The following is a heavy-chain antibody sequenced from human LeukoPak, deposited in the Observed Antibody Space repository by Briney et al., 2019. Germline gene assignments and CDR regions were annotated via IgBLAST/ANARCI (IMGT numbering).Heavy chain of an antibody. CDR2: IGASGGST. Sequence: GGSLRLSCATSGFTFSSYAMSWVRQAPGKGLEWVSGIGASGGSTYYADSVKGRFTISRDNSKNTLYLQMNSLRTEDTAVYYCAKAEGYDILTVLVYWGQGTLVTVSS. D-gene: IGHD3-9*01. J-gene: IGHJ4*02. CDR3: AKAEGYDILTVLVY. CDR1: GFTFSSYA. V-gene: IGHV3-23*01.